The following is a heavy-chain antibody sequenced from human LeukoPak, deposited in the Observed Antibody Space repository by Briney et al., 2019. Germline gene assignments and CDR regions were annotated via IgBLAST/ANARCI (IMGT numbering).Heavy chain of an antibody. D-gene: IGHD3-10*01. Sequence: GGSXXXYYWSGIRQPPGKGREWIGEINHSGSTNYNPSLKSRVTISVDTSKNQFSLKLSSVTAADTAVYYCARGVVRVKFDYWGQGTLVTVSS. J-gene: IGHJ4*02. CDR1: GGSXXXYY. CDR3: ARGVVRVKFDY. CDR2: INHSGST. V-gene: IGHV4-34*01.